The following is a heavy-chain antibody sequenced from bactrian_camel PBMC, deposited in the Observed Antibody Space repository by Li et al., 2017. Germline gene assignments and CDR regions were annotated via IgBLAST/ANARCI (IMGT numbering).Heavy chain of an antibody. Sequence: HVQLVESGGGLVQPGGSLRLSCVVSGFVNCMGWFRQAPGKEREGVATIHTGGSTSYADSVKDRFTISQDNAKNTLTLQMNSLKPEDTGIYYCAATRISTRGFCPGSTKREVYRAWGQGTQVTVS. CDR2: IHTGGST. D-gene: IGHD7*01. J-gene: IGHJ6*01. CDR1: GFVNC. CDR3: AATRISTRGFCPGSTKREVYRA. V-gene: IGHV3S53*01.